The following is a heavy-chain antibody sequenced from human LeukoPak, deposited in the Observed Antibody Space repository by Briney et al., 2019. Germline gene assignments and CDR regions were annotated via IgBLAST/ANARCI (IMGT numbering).Heavy chain of an antibody. D-gene: IGHD4-17*01. V-gene: IGHV4-4*02. CDR1: GGSISSSNW. J-gene: IGHJ4*02. Sequence: SETLSLTCAVSGGSISSSNWWSWVRQPPGKGLEWIGEIYHSGSTNYNPSLKSRVTISVDTSKNQFSLKLSSVTAADTAVYYCASLDYGDYGAYFDYWGQGTLVTVSS. CDR2: IYHSGST. CDR3: ASLDYGDYGAYFDY.